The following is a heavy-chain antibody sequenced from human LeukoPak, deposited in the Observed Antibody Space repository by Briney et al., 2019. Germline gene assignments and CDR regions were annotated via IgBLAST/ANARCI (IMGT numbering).Heavy chain of an antibody. V-gene: IGHV1-18*01. CDR3: ARTVGIAAAGYFDY. J-gene: IGHJ4*02. CDR2: ISAYNGNT. CDR1: GGTFSSYA. Sequence: GASVKVSCKASGGTFSSYAISWVRQAPGQGLEWMGWISAYNGNTNYAQKLQGRVTMTTDTSTSTAYMELRSLRSDDTAVYYCARTVGIAAAGYFDYWGQGTLVTVSS. D-gene: IGHD6-13*01.